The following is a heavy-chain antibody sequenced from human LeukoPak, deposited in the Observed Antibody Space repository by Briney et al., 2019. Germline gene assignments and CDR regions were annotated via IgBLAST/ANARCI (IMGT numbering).Heavy chain of an antibody. D-gene: IGHD3-22*01. CDR2: IYYSGTT. CDR1: GGSISRYY. Sequence: SETLSLTCTVSGGSISRYYWSWIRQPPGKGLEWIGYIYYSGTTNYNPSLKSRVTISLDTSKNQFSLKLSSVTAADTAVYYCARDRSSGYYDSYYYGMDVWGQGTTVTVSS. CDR3: ARDRSSGYYDSYYYGMDV. J-gene: IGHJ6*02. V-gene: IGHV4-59*01.